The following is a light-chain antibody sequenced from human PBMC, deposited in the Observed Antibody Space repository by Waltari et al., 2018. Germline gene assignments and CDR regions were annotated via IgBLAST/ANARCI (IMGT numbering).Light chain of an antibody. CDR2: AAS. CDR3: QQLNSYPT. V-gene: IGKV1-9*01. J-gene: IGKJ4*01. Sequence: DIQLTQSPSFLSASVGDRVTITCRASQRISSFLAWYQQKPGKAPKLLISAASTLQSGVPSRFSGSGSGTEFTLTISSLQPKDFASYYCQQLNSYPTFGGGTTVEIK. CDR1: QRISSF.